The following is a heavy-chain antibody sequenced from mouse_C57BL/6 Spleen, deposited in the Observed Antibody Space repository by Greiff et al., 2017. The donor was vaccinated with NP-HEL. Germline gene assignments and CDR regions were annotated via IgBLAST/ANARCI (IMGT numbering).Heavy chain of an antibody. CDR2: IYPGDGDT. Sequence: VQLQESGAELVKPGASVKISCKASGYAFSSYWMNWVKQRPGKGLEWIGQIYPGDGDTNYNGKFKGKATLTADKSSSTAYMQLSSLTSEDSAVYFCARLNSSGYEGYWGQGTTLTVSS. CDR3: ARLNSSGYEGY. D-gene: IGHD3-2*02. CDR1: GYAFSSYW. V-gene: IGHV1-80*01. J-gene: IGHJ2*01.